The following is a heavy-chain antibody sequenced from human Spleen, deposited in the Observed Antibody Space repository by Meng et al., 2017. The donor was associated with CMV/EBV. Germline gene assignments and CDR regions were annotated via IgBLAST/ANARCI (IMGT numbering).Heavy chain of an antibody. J-gene: IGHJ6*02. CDR3: ASELRFLDYYYDGMDV. D-gene: IGHD3-3*01. CDR2: IIPIFGTA. Sequence: SVKVSCKASGGTFSSYAISWVRQAPGQGLEWMGGIIPIFGTANYAQKFQGRVTITTDESTSTAYMELSSLRSEDTAVYYCASELRFLDYYYDGMDVWGQGTTVTVSS. V-gene: IGHV1-69*05. CDR1: GGTFSSYA.